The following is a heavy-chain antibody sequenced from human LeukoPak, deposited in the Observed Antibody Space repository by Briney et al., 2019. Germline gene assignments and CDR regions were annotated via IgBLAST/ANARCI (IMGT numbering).Heavy chain of an antibody. D-gene: IGHD3-22*01. CDR2: IKQDGSEK. CDR1: GFTFSSYW. Sequence: GGSLRLSCAASGFTFSSYWMSWVRQAPGKGLEWVANIKQDGSEKYYVDSVKGRFTISRDNAKNSLYLQMNSLRAEDTAVYYCAKYYYDSSGSLGYWGQGTLVTVSS. CDR3: AKYYYDSSGSLGY. V-gene: IGHV3-7*01. J-gene: IGHJ4*02.